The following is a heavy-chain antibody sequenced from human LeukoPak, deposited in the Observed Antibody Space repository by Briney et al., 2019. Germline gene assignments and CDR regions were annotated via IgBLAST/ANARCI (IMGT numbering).Heavy chain of an antibody. D-gene: IGHD4-11*01. CDR2: ISGSGGST. V-gene: IGHV3-23*01. J-gene: IGHJ4*02. CDR3: AKATHTVTTYSVDY. Sequence: GGSLRLSCAASGFTFSSYAMSWVRQAPGKGLEWVSAISGSGGSTYYADSVKGRFTISRDNSKNTLYLQMNSLRAEDMAVYYCAKATHTVTTYSVDYWGQGTLVTVSS. CDR1: GFTFSSYA.